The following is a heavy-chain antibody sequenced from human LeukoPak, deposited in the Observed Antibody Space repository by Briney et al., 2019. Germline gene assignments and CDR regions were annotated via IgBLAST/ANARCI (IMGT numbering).Heavy chain of an antibody. D-gene: IGHD6-6*01. CDR2: IYPGDSDT. Sequence: GESLKISCKGSGYSFTTYRIGWVRQMPGKGLEWMGIIYPGDSDTRYSPSFQGQVTISADKSISTAYLQWSSLKASDTAMYYCATPYTTSSIAYWGQGTLVTVSS. CDR3: ATPYTTSSIAY. J-gene: IGHJ4*02. V-gene: IGHV5-51*01. CDR1: GYSFTTYR.